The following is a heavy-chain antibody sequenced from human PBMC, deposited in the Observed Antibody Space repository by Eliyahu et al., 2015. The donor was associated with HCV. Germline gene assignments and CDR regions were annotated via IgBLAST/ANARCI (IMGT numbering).Heavy chain of an antibody. D-gene: IGHD1-1*01. CDR3: ARDFLGVPGTIPLLRNRYFDY. CDR1: GYIXNNYG. CDR2: ISTYNGNT. Sequence: QVQLVQSGGQMKKPGTSVKVSCKAXGYIXNNYGXSWVRQAPGQGPEWMGWISTYNGNTYIAHKYRGRVTMTTDTSTATAYMELRSLKSDDTAVYFCARDFLGVPGTIPLLRNRYFDYWGQGTLVIVSS. J-gene: IGHJ4*02. V-gene: IGHV1-18*01.